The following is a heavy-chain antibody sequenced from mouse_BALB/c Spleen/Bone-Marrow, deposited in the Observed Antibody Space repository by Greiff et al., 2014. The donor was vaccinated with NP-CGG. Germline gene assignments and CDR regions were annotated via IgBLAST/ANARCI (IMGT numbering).Heavy chain of an antibody. CDR2: INPSNGRT. J-gene: IGHJ3*01. D-gene: IGHD1-2*01. Sequence: LVESGAELVKPGASVKLSCKASGYTFTSYWMHWVKQRPGQGLEWIGEINPSNGRTNYNEKFKSKATLTVDKSSSTAYMQLSSLTSEDSAVYYCARYATATYWFAYWGQGTLVTV. V-gene: IGHV1S81*02. CDR3: ARYATATYWFAY. CDR1: GYTFTSYW.